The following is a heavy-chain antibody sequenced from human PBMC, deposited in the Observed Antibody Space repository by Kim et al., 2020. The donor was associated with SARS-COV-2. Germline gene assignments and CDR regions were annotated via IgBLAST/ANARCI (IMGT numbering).Heavy chain of an antibody. CDR1: GGSISSYY. CDR2: IYYSGST. V-gene: IGHV4-59*01. Sequence: SETLSLTCTVSGGSISSYYWSWIRQPPGKGLEWIGYIYYSGSTNYNPSLKSRVTISVDTSKNQFSLKLSSVTAADTAVYYCARDPGYCSGGSCYSWFDPWGQGTLVTVSS. D-gene: IGHD2-15*01. CDR3: ARDPGYCSGGSCYSWFDP. J-gene: IGHJ5*02.